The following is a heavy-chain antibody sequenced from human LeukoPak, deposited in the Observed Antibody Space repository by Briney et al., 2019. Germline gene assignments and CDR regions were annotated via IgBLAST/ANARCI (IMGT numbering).Heavy chain of an antibody. D-gene: IGHD2-2*01. CDR2: ITWNGGTA. Sequence: GGSLRLSCAASGFTFNDYGMSWVRQVPGKGLEWVSGITWNGGTAGHVDSVKGRFTISRDNAKNSLYLEMNNLRAEDTALYYCARSVSSRFTSPRRPYYFDSWGQGTLVTVSS. CDR1: GFTFNDYG. CDR3: ARSVSSRFTSPRRPYYFDS. J-gene: IGHJ4*02. V-gene: IGHV3-20*04.